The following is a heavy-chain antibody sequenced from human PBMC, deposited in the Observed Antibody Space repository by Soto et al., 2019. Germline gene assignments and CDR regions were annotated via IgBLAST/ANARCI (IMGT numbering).Heavy chain of an antibody. CDR3: AKDYSSGSVAEYFQH. J-gene: IGHJ1*01. CDR2: ISGSGGST. D-gene: IGHD6-19*01. V-gene: IGHV3-23*01. CDR1: GFTFSSYA. Sequence: PGGSLRLSCAASGFTFSSYAMSWVRQAPGKGLEWVSAISGSGGSTYYADSVKGRFTISRDNSKNTLYLQMNSLRAEDTAVYYCAKDYSSGSVAEYFQHWGQGTLVTVSS.